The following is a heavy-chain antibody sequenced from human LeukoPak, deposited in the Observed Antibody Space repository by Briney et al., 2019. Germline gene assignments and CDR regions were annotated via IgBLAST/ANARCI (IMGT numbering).Heavy chain of an antibody. J-gene: IGHJ4*02. CDR3: AKSTTVTTQQRGYFDY. Sequence: GGSLRLSCAASGFTFSSYGMHWVRQAPGKGLEWVAVISYDGSNKYFADSVKGRFTISRDNPKSTLYLQMNSLRTEDTAVYYCAKSTTVTTQQRGYFDYWGQGTLVTVSS. CDR1: GFTFSSYG. D-gene: IGHD4-11*01. CDR2: ISYDGSNK. V-gene: IGHV3-30*18.